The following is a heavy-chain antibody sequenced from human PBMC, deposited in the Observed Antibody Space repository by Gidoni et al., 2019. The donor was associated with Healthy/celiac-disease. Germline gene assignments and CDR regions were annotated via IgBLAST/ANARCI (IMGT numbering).Heavy chain of an antibody. CDR1: GFTLSRYG. D-gene: IGHD2-2*01. J-gene: IGHJ6*02. V-gene: IGHV3-33*01. CDR2: MWYDGSNK. Sequence: QVQLVESGGGVVQPGRSLRLSCAASGFTLSRYGMHWVRQAPRQGLEWVAVMWYDGSNKYCADSVKGRFTISRDNSKNTLYLQMNSLRGEDTAVYYCARDGVVPAASPIYGMDVWGQGTTVTVSS. CDR3: ARDGVVPAASPIYGMDV.